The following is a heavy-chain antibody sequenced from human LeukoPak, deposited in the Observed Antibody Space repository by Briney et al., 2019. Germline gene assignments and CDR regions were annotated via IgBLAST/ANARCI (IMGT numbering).Heavy chain of an antibody. CDR3: AKGKAGLWGPFDY. CDR2: ISGSGGHT. D-gene: IGHD7-27*01. J-gene: IGHJ4*02. Sequence: GGSLRLSCAVSGSTFSPGFTFGGSALSWVRQAPGKGLEWVSAISGSGGHTYYVDSLKGRFTISRDNSKNTLYLQMSSLRAEDTALYYCAKGKAGLWGPFDYWGQGTLVIVSS. V-gene: IGHV3-23*01. CDR1: GSTFSPGFTFGGSA.